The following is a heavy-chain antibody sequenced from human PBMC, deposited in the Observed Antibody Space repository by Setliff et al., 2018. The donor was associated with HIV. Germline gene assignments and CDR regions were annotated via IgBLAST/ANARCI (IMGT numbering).Heavy chain of an antibody. CDR2: VYHTGST. Sequence: SETLSLTCGVSGYSMSSGYYWGWIRQPPGKGLEWIGNVYHTGSTCYNPSLKSRVTISVDTSKNQFSLKLSSVIAADTAVYYCARHAAGPDGPFDYWGQGTLGTVSS. J-gene: IGHJ4*02. V-gene: IGHV4-38-2*01. D-gene: IGHD2-2*01. CDR1: GYSMSSGYY. CDR3: ARHAAGPDGPFDY.